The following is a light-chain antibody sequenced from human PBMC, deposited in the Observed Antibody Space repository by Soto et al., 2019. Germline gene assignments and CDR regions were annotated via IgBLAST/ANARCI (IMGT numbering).Light chain of an antibody. V-gene: IGLV1-40*01. CDR2: GNT. J-gene: IGLJ1*01. CDR3: QSYDSSLRGYV. Sequence: QAVATQPPSVSGAPGQRVTISCTGSRYNIGAGYDVHWYRQLPGTAPKLLLYGNTNRPSGVPDRFSGSKSGTSASLAITGLQAEDEADYYCQSYDSSLRGYVFGTGTKVTVL. CDR1: RYNIGAGYD.